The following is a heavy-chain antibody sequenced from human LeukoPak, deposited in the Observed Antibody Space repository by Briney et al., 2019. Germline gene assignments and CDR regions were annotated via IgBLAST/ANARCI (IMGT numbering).Heavy chain of an antibody. CDR1: GDSISSSISY. V-gene: IGHV4-39*01. D-gene: IGHD5-18*01. CDR3: ARNHTHEGYGYYFDY. Sequence: PSETLSLTCTVSGDSISSSISYWGWIRQPPGKGLEGFGSIYYSGSTHYNPSLKSRVFISVDTSKNQFSLKLSSVTAADTAVYYCARNHTHEGYGYYFDYWGQGTLITVSS. J-gene: IGHJ4*02. CDR2: IYYSGST.